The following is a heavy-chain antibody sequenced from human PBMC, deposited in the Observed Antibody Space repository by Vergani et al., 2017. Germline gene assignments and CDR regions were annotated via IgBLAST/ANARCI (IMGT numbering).Heavy chain of an antibody. J-gene: IGHJ1*01. D-gene: IGHD1-1*01. CDR3: ATKSCGTPGCQIGYFRE. V-gene: IGHV3-30*03. Sequence: QVHLVESGGGVVPPGRSLRLSCVVSGFTSSYYGMHWVRQAPGKGLEWVAVISYDGTQKYYADSVKGRFIISRDNSKSTLYLQMNSLRTEDTAVYYCATKSCGTPGCQIGYFREWGQGTLVTVSS. CDR2: ISYDGTQK. CDR1: GFTSSYYG.